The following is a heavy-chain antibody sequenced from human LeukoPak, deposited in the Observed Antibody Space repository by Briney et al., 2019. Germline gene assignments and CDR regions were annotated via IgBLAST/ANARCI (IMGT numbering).Heavy chain of an antibody. J-gene: IGHJ4*02. V-gene: IGHV3-64D*06. CDR2: ISSNGGST. CDR3: VKGIVATISYFDY. CDR1: GFTFSSYA. Sequence: GGSLRLSCSASGFTFSSYAMHWVRQAPGKGLEYVSAISSNGGSTYYADSVKGRFTISRDNSKNTLYLQMSSLRAEDTAVYYCVKGIVATISYFDYWGQGTLVTVPS. D-gene: IGHD5-12*01.